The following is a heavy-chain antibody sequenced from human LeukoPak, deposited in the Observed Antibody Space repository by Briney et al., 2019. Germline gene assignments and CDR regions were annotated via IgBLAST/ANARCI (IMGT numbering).Heavy chain of an antibody. D-gene: IGHD6-13*01. CDR3: ARVAEAAAFDY. V-gene: IGHV3-21*01. CDR2: ISSSSRYI. Sequence: GGSLRLSCAASGFTFSSYAMSWVRQAPGKGLEWVSSISSSSRYIYYADSMKGRFTISRDNAKNSLFLQMNSLRAEDTAVYYCARVAEAAAFDYWGQGTLVTVSS. J-gene: IGHJ4*02. CDR1: GFTFSSYA.